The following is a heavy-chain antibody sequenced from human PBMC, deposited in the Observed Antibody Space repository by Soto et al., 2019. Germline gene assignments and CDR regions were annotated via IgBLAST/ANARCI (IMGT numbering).Heavy chain of an antibody. Sequence: GGSLRLSCEGSGFTFSAHAMNWVRQAPGKGLEWVSYISSRSDTLYYADSVKGRFTISRDNAKNSVYLQVNNLRDEDTAVYYCARDWDIVILSVPIPNYNYGMDVWGQGTTVTVS. J-gene: IGHJ6*02. CDR3: ARDWDIVILSVPIPNYNYGMDV. CDR2: ISSRSDTL. D-gene: IGHD2-15*01. CDR1: GFTFSAHA. V-gene: IGHV3-48*02.